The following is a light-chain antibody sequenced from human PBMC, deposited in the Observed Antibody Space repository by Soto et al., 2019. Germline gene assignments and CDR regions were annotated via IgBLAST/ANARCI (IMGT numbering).Light chain of an antibody. J-gene: IGLJ1*01. CDR2: EVT. Sequence: QSALSQPPSASGSPGQSVTISCTGTSSDVGGYDYVSWYQQHPGKAPTLMIYEVTKRPSGVPDRFSGSKSGYTASLTVSGLQAEDEADYYCSSYGGRNDYVFGTGTKVTVL. CDR1: SSDVGGYDY. CDR3: SSYGGRNDYV. V-gene: IGLV2-8*01.